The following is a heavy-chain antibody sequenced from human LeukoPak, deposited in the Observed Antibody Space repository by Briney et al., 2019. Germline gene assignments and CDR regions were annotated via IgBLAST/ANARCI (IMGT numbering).Heavy chain of an antibody. V-gene: IGHV3-74*01. CDR1: GFTFSSYA. D-gene: IGHD3-22*01. CDR2: INSDGSST. Sequence: GGSLRLSCAASGFTFSSYAMSWVRQAPGKGLVWVSRINSDGSSTSYADSVKGRFTISRDNAKNTLYLQMNSLRAEDTAVYYCARDDYYDSSGNDYWGQGTLVTVSS. J-gene: IGHJ4*02. CDR3: ARDDYYDSSGNDY.